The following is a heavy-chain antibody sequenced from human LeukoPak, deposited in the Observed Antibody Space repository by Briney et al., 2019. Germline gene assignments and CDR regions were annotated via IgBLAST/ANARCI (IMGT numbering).Heavy chain of an antibody. D-gene: IGHD3-9*01. CDR1: GFTFSTYA. CDR2: LSYDGSNK. CDR3: AREISRYDILTGYYRNPYYYYGMDV. V-gene: IGHV3-30-3*01. Sequence: GGSLRLSCAASGFTFSTYAMHWVRQAPGKGLEWVAVLSYDGSNKYYADSVKGRFTISRDNSKNTLYLQMNSLRAEDTAVYYCAREISRYDILTGYYRNPYYYYGMDVWGQGTTVTVSS. J-gene: IGHJ6*02.